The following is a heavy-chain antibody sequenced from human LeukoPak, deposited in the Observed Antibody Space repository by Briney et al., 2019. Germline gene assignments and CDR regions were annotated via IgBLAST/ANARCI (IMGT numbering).Heavy chain of an antibody. D-gene: IGHD1-14*01. CDR3: TRYNNDHFDY. CDR1: GFTFGGYG. CDR2: IAYDGSRA. Sequence: PGRSVRLSCAGYGFTFGGYGMHWFRQTPGKGLEWVAVIAYDGSRAFYADSVKGRFTISRDNSKNTMSVQMDDLRAEDTAVYYCTRYNNDHFDYWGQGTLVTVSS. J-gene: IGHJ4*02. V-gene: IGHV3-33*01.